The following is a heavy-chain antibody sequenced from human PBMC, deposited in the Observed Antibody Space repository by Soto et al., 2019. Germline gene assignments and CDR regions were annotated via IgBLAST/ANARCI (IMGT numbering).Heavy chain of an antibody. Sequence: ASVTVSCTVSGYTLTELSMHWVRQAPGKGLEWMGGFDPEDGETIYAQKFQGRVTMTEDTSTDTAYMELSSLRSEDTAVYYCATVKNPSIFGVVIIPNYYGMDVWGQGTTVTVSS. CDR2: FDPEDGET. V-gene: IGHV1-24*01. J-gene: IGHJ6*02. D-gene: IGHD3-3*01. CDR3: ATVKNPSIFGVVIIPNYYGMDV. CDR1: GYTLTELS.